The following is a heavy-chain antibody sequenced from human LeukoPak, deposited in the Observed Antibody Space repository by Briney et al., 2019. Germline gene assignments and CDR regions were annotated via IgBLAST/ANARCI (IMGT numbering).Heavy chain of an antibody. CDR2: IYHSGST. CDR1: GYSISSGYY. Sequence: SETLSLTCAVSGYSISSGYYWGWIRQPPGKGLEWIGSIYHSGSTYYNPSLKSRVTISVDTSKNQFSLKLSSVTAADTAVYYCARQTDDSSGYYGTDYWGQGTLVTVFS. D-gene: IGHD3-22*01. CDR3: ARQTDDSSGYYGTDY. J-gene: IGHJ4*02. V-gene: IGHV4-38-2*01.